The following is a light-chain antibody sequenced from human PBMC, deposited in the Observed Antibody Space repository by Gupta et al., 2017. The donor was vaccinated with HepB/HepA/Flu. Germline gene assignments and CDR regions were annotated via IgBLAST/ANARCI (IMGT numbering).Light chain of an antibody. Sequence: DMVMTQPPLSLPVTPGEPASISCRSSQSLLHSNGYNYLDWYLQKPGQSPQLLIYLGSHRASGVPDRFSGSGSGTDFTLKISRVEAEDVGVYYCMQALQTPSFGQGTKLEIK. V-gene: IGKV2-28*01. CDR1: QSLLHSNGYNY. CDR3: MQALQTPS. J-gene: IGKJ2*03. CDR2: LGS.